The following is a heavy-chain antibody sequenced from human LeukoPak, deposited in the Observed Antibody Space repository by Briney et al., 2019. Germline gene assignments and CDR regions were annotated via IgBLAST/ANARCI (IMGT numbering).Heavy chain of an antibody. CDR1: GFTFSTYS. V-gene: IGHV3-23*01. D-gene: IGHD2-15*01. CDR3: AKYRMATTPYFDY. Sequence: GGSLRLSCAASGFTFSTYSMTWVRQAPGKGLQWVSAITGSGGSTYYADSVKGRFTISRDNSKNTLYLLMNSLRAEDTAVYHCAKYRMATTPYFDYWGQGTLVTVSS. J-gene: IGHJ4*02. CDR2: ITGSGGST.